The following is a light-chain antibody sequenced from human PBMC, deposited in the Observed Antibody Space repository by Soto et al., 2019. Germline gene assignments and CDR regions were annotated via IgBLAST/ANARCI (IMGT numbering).Light chain of an antibody. J-gene: IGKJ5*01. CDR3: QQANSFAMS. V-gene: IGKV1-12*01. Sequence: DIQNTQTPSSVSLFLGDRVTITCRARQGISSWLAWYQQKPGKAPKLLIYAASSLQSGVPSRFSGSGSGTDFTLTISSLQPEECATYYCQQANSFAMSVGRGTRLEI. CDR1: QGISSW. CDR2: AAS.